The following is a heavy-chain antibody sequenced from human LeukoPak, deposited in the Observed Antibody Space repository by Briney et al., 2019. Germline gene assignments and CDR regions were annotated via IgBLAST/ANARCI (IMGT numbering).Heavy chain of an antibody. CDR1: GFNFNVYI. Sequence: GRSLRLSCEASGFNFNVYIMYWVRQAPGKGLEWVAVVSHDGNNKSFADSVKGRFTISRDNSKSTVYLQMNNLRREDTGVYYCARAAFSSRWNWGQGTLVTLSS. D-gene: IGHD6-13*01. CDR3: ARAAFSSRWN. V-gene: IGHV3-30*01. CDR2: VSHDGNNK. J-gene: IGHJ4*02.